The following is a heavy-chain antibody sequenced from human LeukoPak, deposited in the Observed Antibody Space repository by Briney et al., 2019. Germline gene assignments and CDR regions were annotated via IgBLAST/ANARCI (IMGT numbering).Heavy chain of an antibody. CDR3: AKYVGYCSGGSCYSGAFDI. V-gene: IGHV3-23*01. D-gene: IGHD2-15*01. Sequence: HPGGSLRLSCAASGFTFSSYGMSWVRQAPGKGLEWVSAISGSGGSTYYADSVKGRFTISRDNSKNTLYLQMNSLRAEDTAVYYCAKYVGYCSGGSCYSGAFDIWGQGTMVTASS. CDR2: ISGSGGST. J-gene: IGHJ3*02. CDR1: GFTFSSYG.